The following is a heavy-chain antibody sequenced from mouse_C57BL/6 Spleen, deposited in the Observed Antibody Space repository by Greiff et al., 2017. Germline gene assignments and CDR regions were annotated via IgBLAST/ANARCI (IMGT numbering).Heavy chain of an antibody. CDR3: TTGITTVVEDY. CDR1: GFNIKDYY. V-gene: IGHV14-1*01. J-gene: IGHJ2*01. CDR2: IDPEDGDT. Sequence: EVQLQQSGAELVRPGASVKLSCTAFGFNIKDYYMHWVKQRPEQGLEWIGRIDPEDGDTEYAPKFQGKATMTADTSSNTAYLQLSSLTSEDTAVYYCTTGITTVVEDYWGQGTTLTVSS. D-gene: IGHD1-1*01.